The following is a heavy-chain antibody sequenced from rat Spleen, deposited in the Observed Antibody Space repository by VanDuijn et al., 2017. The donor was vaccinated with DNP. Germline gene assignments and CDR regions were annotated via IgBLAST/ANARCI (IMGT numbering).Heavy chain of an antibody. J-gene: IGHJ2*01. CDR3: ARYMISSVVFDF. Sequence: EVQLQESGPGLVKPSQSLSLTCSVTGSSFISYYWGWIRKFPGNKMEWIGHINYSGTPNYNPSLKSRISISGDTSKNQFFLQLSSVTTEDTATYYCARYMISSVVFDFWGQGVMVTVSS. CDR2: INYSGTP. V-gene: IGHV3-1*01. D-gene: IGHD1-1*01. CDR1: GSSFISYY.